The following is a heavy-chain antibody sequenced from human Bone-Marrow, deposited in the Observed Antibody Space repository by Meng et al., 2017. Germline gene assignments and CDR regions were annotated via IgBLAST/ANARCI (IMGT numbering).Heavy chain of an antibody. D-gene: IGHD3-10*01. CDR1: GGSFSGHY. CDR2: INHSGST. CDR3: ARAQVYYYGSGSYYSSPFDP. V-gene: IGHV4-34*01. Sequence: SETLSLTCTVYGGSFSGHYWSWIRQPPGKGLEWIGEINHSGSTNYNPSLKSRVTISVDTSKNQFSLKLSSVTAADTAVYYCARAQVYYYGSGSYYSSPFDPWGQGTLVTVSS. J-gene: IGHJ5*02.